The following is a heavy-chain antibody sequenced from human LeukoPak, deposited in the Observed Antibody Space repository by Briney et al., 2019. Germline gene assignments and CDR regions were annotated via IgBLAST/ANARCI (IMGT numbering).Heavy chain of an antibody. CDR2: IIPILNVA. J-gene: IGHJ3*02. Sequence: GASVKDSCKASGGSFNSYVITWVRQAPGQGLEWMGRIIPILNVANFAQKFQGRVTITADKSTNTAHMELSSLRSEDTAVYYCTREGVYSPDGSGYHRDAFDIWGQGTVVTVSS. D-gene: IGHD3-22*01. CDR1: GGSFNSYV. CDR3: TREGVYSPDGSGYHRDAFDI. V-gene: IGHV1-69*04.